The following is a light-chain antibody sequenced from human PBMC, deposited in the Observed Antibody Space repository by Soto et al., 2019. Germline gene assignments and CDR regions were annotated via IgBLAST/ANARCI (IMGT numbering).Light chain of an antibody. Sequence: EIVMTQSPATLSVSPGDRATLSCRASQSVSSNLAWYQQKPGQAPRLLIYGASTRATGIPARFSGSGSGTEFTLTISSLQSEDFAVYYCQHYNNWPPWTFGHGTKVEIK. V-gene: IGKV3-15*01. J-gene: IGKJ1*01. CDR1: QSVSSN. CDR3: QHYNNWPPWT. CDR2: GAS.